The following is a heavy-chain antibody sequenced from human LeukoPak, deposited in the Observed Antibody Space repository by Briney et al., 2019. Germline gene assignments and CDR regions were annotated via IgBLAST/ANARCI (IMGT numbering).Heavy chain of an antibody. Sequence: GGPLRLSCAASGFTFSSYSMNWVRQAPGKGLEWVSYISSRSITIYYADSVKGRFTISRDNAKNSLYLQMNSLRAEDTAMYYCARDAYYYDSSGYYLPAGADYWGQGTLVTVSS. CDR2: ISSRSITI. D-gene: IGHD3-22*01. CDR3: ARDAYYYDSSGYYLPAGADY. CDR1: GFTFSSYS. J-gene: IGHJ4*02. V-gene: IGHV3-48*01.